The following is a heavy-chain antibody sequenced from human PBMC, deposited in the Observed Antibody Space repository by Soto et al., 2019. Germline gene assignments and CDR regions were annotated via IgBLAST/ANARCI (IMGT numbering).Heavy chain of an antibody. V-gene: IGHV3-7*01. CDR1: GFTFSRYW. CDR3: ARGDTPMITGMDSFDI. J-gene: IGHJ3*02. CDR2: IKQDGTEK. Sequence: GGALRLSCAASGFTFSRYWMNWVRQSPGKGLEWVANIKQDGTEKNYVDSVKGRFTISRDNARNSLYLQMDSLRAEDTAVYFCARGDTPMITGMDSFDIWGQGTMVTVSS. D-gene: IGHD5-18*01.